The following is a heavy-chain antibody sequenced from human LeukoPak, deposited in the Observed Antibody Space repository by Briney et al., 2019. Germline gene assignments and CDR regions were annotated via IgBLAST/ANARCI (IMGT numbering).Heavy chain of an antibody. D-gene: IGHD3-10*01. Sequence: ASVKVSCKASGYTFTEYYMHWVRQAPGQGLEWMGWINPKSGDTNFAQKFQGRVTMTRDTSITTAYMELSRLTSDDTAVYYCARDYYGSGSFSGHWGQGTLVTVSS. CDR3: ARDYYGSGSFSGH. J-gene: IGHJ4*02. V-gene: IGHV1-2*02. CDR2: INPKSGDT. CDR1: GYTFTEYY.